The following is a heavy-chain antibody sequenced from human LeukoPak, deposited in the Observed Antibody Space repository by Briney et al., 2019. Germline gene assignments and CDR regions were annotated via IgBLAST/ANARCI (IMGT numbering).Heavy chain of an antibody. V-gene: IGHV3-33*01. J-gene: IGHJ4*02. CDR1: GFTFSNYG. D-gene: IGHD4-17*01. CDR3: ARDGGATGDLDY. CDR2: IWYDGSNK. Sequence: PGGSLRLSCAASGFTFSNYGMHWVHQAPGKGLEWMKIIWYDGSNKYYADSVKGRFTISRDNSKNTLYLQMNSLRAEDTAVYYCARDGGATGDLDYWGQGTLVTVSS.